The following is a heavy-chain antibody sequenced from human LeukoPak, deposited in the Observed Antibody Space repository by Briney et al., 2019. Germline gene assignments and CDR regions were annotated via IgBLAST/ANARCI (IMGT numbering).Heavy chain of an antibody. J-gene: IGHJ4*02. Sequence: SGGSLRLSCAASGFTFDDYAMHWVRQAPGKGLGWVSGISWNSGKIGYADSVKGRFTISRDNAKNSLYLQMNSLRAEDTAVYYCARRTIVGATIDYWGQGTLVTVSS. CDR2: ISWNSGKI. CDR1: GFTFDDYA. CDR3: ARRTIVGATIDY. V-gene: IGHV3-9*01. D-gene: IGHD1-26*01.